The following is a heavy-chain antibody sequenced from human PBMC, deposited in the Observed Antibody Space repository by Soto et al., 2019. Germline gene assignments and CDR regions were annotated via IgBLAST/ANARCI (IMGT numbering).Heavy chain of an antibody. Sequence: EVKLVETGGGLIQPGGSLRLSCAASGFTVSSNYMSWVRQAPGKGLEWVSVIYNDGSTYYADSVKGRFAISRDNSNNTVYLQMNSLRVEDTAVYYCGGSGSYYTFDYWGQGTLVTVSS. J-gene: IGHJ4*02. D-gene: IGHD3-10*01. V-gene: IGHV3-53*02. CDR1: GFTVSSNY. CDR2: IYNDGST. CDR3: GGSGSYYTFDY.